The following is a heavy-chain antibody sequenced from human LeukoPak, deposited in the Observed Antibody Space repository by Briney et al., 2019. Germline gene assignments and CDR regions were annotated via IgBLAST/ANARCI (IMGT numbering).Heavy chain of an antibody. CDR1: GGSISSYY. CDR3: ARLTNWFDP. CDR2: IYYSGST. D-gene: IGHD3-9*01. J-gene: IGHJ5*02. V-gene: IGHV4-59*01. Sequence: SETLSLTCTVSGGSISSYYWSWIRQPPGKGLEWIGYIYYSGSTNYNPSLKSRVTISVDTSKNQFSLKLSSVTAADTAVYYCARLTNWFDPWGQGTLVTVSS.